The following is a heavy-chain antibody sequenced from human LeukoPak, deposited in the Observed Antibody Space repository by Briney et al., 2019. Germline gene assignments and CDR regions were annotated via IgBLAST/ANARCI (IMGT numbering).Heavy chain of an antibody. CDR3: ARVTEGAT. V-gene: IGHV3-30*01. D-gene: IGHD1-26*01. J-gene: IGHJ4*02. Sequence: PGRSLRLSCAASGFTFSSYAMHWVRQAPGKGLEWVAVISYDGSNKYYADSVKGRFTISRDNSKNTQYLQMNSLRAEDTAVYYCARVTEGATWGQGTLVTVSS. CDR1: GFTFSSYA. CDR2: ISYDGSNK.